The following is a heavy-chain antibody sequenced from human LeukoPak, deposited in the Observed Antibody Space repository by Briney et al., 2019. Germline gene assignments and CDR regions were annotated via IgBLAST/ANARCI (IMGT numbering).Heavy chain of an antibody. CDR2: ISYDGSNK. CDR1: GFTFSSYS. CDR3: ARDHKTVTTRIYYYYYGMDV. V-gene: IGHV3-30*03. D-gene: IGHD4-11*01. J-gene: IGHJ6*02. Sequence: GGSLRLSCAASGFTFSSYSMNWVRQAPGKGLEWVAVISYDGSNKYYADSVKGRFTISRDNSKNTLYLQMNSLRAEDTAVYYCARDHKTVTTRIYYYYYGMDVWGQGTTVTVSS.